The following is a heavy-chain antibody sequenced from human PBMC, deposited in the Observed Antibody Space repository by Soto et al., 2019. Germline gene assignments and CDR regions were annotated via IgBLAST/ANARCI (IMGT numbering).Heavy chain of an antibody. CDR2: IYHSGST. CDR3: ARVKWYDWFDP. J-gene: IGHJ5*02. Sequence: PSETLSLTCAVSGYSISSGYYWGWIRQPPGKGLEWIGSIYHSGSTYYNPSHKSRVTISVDTSKNQFSLKLSSVTAADTAVYYCARVKWYDWFDPWGQGTLVTVSS. V-gene: IGHV4-38-2*01. CDR1: GYSISSGYY. D-gene: IGHD2-15*01.